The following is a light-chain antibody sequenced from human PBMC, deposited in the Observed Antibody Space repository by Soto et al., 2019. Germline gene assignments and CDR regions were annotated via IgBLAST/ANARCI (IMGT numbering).Light chain of an antibody. Sequence: VLTQPPSVSVAPGKTARITCGGNNIGSKSVHWYQQKPGQAPVLVIYYDADRPSRIPERFSGSNSGNTATLTISRVEVGDEADYYCQVWDSSSDHVVFGGGTKVTVL. V-gene: IGLV3-21*04. CDR2: YDA. J-gene: IGLJ2*01. CDR1: NIGSKS. CDR3: QVWDSSSDHVV.